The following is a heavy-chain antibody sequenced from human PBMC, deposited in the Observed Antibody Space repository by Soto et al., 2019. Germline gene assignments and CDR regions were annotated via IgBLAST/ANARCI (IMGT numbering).Heavy chain of an antibody. V-gene: IGHV3-33*01. CDR1: GFTFSNYG. CDR2: IWEGGSNK. Sequence: QVQLVESGGGVVQPGGSLRLSCAASGFTFSNYGMPWVRQAPGKGLEWVAVIWEGGSNKYYADSVKGRFTISRDNSKNTRYLQMHSLRAEDTAVYYCARDRWGCYANYMDVRGKGTPVTVSS. CDR3: ARDRWGCYANYMDV. J-gene: IGHJ6*03. D-gene: IGHD1-26*01.